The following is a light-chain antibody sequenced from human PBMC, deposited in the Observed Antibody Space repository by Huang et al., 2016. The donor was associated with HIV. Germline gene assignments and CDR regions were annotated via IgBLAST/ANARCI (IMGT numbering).Light chain of an antibody. CDR3: QHYNNWPLT. CDR2: DTS. CDR1: HSVVNK. Sequence: EIVMTQSSAVLSMSPGERVTLTCRASHSVVNKLAWYQQKPGRAPRLVIYDTSTRSSGVPARFSGSGSGTNFSLTINSLQSEDLAVYYCQHYNNWPLTFGGGTRVEIK. V-gene: IGKV3-15*01. J-gene: IGKJ4*01.